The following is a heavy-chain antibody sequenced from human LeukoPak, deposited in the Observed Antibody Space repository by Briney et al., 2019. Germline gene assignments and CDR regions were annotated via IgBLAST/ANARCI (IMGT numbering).Heavy chain of an antibody. V-gene: IGHV3-30*02. D-gene: IGHD3-22*01. CDR1: GFTFSSYG. CDR3: AKDEDSSGYYPYY. Sequence: GGSLRLSCAASGFTFSSYGMHWVRQAPGKGLEWVAFIRYDGSNKYYADSVKGRFTISRDNSKNTLYLQMNSLRSEDTAVYYCAKDEDSSGYYPYYWGQGTLVTVSS. J-gene: IGHJ4*02. CDR2: IRYDGSNK.